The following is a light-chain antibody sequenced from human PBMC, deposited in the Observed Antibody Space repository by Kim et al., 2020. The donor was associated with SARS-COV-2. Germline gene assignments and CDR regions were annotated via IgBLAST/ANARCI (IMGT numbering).Light chain of an antibody. V-gene: IGKV1-39*01. CDR2: GAS. Sequence: DVQLTQSPSSLSASVGDRVTITCRASQSVSDYLNWYQQKPGKAPKLLMYGASTLQSGVPSRFSGSGSETEFTLTISSLQPEDFATYYCQQSYTTPPYTFGQGTKLEI. J-gene: IGKJ2*01. CDR1: QSVSDY. CDR3: QQSYTTPPYT.